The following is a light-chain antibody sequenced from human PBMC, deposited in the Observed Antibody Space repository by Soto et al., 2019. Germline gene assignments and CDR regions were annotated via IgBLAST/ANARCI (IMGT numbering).Light chain of an antibody. Sequence: EIVLTQSPATLSLSPGERATLSCRASQSISNYLAWYQQKPGQAPRLLIYDASNRATGIPARFRGCGSRTDFTLTISGLEPEDFAVYSCQQRTAWPPLTFGGGTKVEIK. CDR2: DAS. V-gene: IGKV3-11*01. CDR3: QQRTAWPPLT. J-gene: IGKJ4*01. CDR1: QSISNY.